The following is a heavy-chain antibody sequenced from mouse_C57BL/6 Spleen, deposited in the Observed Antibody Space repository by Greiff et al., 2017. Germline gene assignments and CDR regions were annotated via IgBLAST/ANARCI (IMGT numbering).Heavy chain of an antibody. Sequence: EVKLMESGPGLVKPSQSLSLTCSVTGYSITSGYYCNWLRPFPGNKLEGMGYISYDGSNNYSPSLKNRISITRDTSKNQFFLKLSSVTTEDTATYYCASLYSNYDCWGQGTTLTVAS. J-gene: IGHJ2*01. V-gene: IGHV3-6*01. CDR2: ISYDGSN. CDR1: GYSITSGYY. D-gene: IGHD2-5*01. CDR3: ASLYSNYDC.